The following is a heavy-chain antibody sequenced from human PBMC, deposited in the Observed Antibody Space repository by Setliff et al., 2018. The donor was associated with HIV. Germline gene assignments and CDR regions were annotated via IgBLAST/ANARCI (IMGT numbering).Heavy chain of an antibody. CDR1: GGSFSDYY. CDR3: ARGSGSYSMLAFDI. V-gene: IGHV4-34*01. CDR2: INHRGHT. Sequence: PSETLSLTCAVYGGSFSDYYWTWIRQPPGKGLEWIGEINHRGHTNYIPSLRSRVTISVDTSKNHFSLTLTSVTAADTAIYYCARGSGSYSMLAFDIWGQGTMVTVSS. J-gene: IGHJ3*02. D-gene: IGHD1-26*01.